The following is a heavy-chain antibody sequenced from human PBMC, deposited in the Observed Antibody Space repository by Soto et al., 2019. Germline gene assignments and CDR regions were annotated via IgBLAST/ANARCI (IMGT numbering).Heavy chain of an antibody. D-gene: IGHD6-6*01. CDR2: INPSVGST. Sequence: ASVKVSCKSSTYTYNTHYIHWVRQAPGQGLEWVGVINPSVGSTNYAQKFQGRVTMTRDTSTTTFYMEVTSLASEDTAVYYCVGGSASGVDHWGQGTLVTVSS. J-gene: IGHJ4*02. CDR1: TYTYNTHY. V-gene: IGHV1-46*02. CDR3: VGGSASGVDH.